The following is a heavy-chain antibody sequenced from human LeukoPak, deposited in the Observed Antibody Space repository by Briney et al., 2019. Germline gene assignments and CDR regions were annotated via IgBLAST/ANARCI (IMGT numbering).Heavy chain of an antibody. Sequence: SETLSLTCAVYGGSFSGYYWSWIRQPPGKGVEWIGEINHSGSTNYNPSLKSRVTISVDTSKNQFSLKLSSVTAADTAVYYCARLIDFCSGYDAFDIWGQGTMVTVSS. CDR3: ARLIDFCSGYDAFDI. J-gene: IGHJ3*02. CDR1: GGSFSGYY. CDR2: INHSGST. V-gene: IGHV4-34*01. D-gene: IGHD3-3*01.